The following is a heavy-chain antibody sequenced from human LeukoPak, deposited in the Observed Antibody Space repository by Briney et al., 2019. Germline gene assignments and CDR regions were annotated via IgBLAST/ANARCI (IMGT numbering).Heavy chain of an antibody. V-gene: IGHV5-51*01. CDR1: GYIFTNYW. CDR3: ARLTTVTTTTPYYMDV. Sequence: GESLKISCKGSGYIFTNYWIGLVRQMPGKGLEWMGIIYPGDSDTRYSPSFQGQVTISADKSISTAYLQWSSLKASDTAMYYCARLTTVTTTTPYYMDVWGKGTTVTVSS. CDR2: IYPGDSDT. D-gene: IGHD4-11*01. J-gene: IGHJ6*03.